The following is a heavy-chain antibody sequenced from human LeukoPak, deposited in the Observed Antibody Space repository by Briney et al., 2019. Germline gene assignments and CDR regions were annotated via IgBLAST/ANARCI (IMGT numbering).Heavy chain of an antibody. Sequence: PGGSLRLSCAASGFTFSSYAMHWVRQAPGKGLEWMALISYDASNIYYADSVRGRFTISRDNVRKSLYLQMNSLRIEDTALYYCAKDRGGGSQLGDAYDVWGQGTMVSVSA. J-gene: IGHJ3*01. CDR1: GFTFSSYA. CDR2: ISYDASNI. V-gene: IGHV3-30*04. D-gene: IGHD5-24*01. CDR3: AKDRGGGSQLGDAYDV.